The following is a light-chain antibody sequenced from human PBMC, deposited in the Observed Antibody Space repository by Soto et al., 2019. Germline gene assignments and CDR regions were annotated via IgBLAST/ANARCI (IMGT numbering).Light chain of an antibody. Sequence: DIQMTQSPSSLSASVGDRVTITCQASQDISNYLNWYQQKPGKAPKLLIYDASNLETGVPPRFSGSGSGTDFTFTISSLQPEDIATYYCQQYDNLPREFTFGPGTKVDIK. J-gene: IGKJ3*01. CDR1: QDISNY. CDR3: QQYDNLPREFT. V-gene: IGKV1-33*01. CDR2: DAS.